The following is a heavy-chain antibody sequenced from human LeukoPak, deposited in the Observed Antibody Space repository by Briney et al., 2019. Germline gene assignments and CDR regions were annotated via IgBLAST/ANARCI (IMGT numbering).Heavy chain of an antibody. J-gene: IGHJ6*03. CDR2: IYYSGST. V-gene: IGHV4-59*01. D-gene: IGHD2-2*01. CDR3: ARVDIVVVPAGGQPRDYYYYYMDV. CDR1: GGSISSYY. Sequence: PSETLSLTCTVSGGSISSYYWSWIRQPPGKGLEWIGYIYYSGSTNYNPSLKSRVTISVETSKNQFSLKLSSVTAADTAVYYCARVDIVVVPAGGQPRDYYYYYMDVWGKGTTVTISS.